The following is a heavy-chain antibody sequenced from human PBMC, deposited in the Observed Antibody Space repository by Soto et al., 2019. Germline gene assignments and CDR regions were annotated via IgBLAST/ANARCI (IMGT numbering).Heavy chain of an antibody. Sequence: SEVLSLTCTVSGGSISSYYWSWIRQPAGKGLEWIGRIYTSGSTNYNPSLKSRVTMSVDTSKNQFSLKLSSVTAADTAVYYCAREIYDFWSGYYYYYYGMDVWGQGTTVTVSS. J-gene: IGHJ6*02. CDR3: AREIYDFWSGYYYYYYGMDV. CDR1: GGSISSYY. V-gene: IGHV4-4*07. CDR2: IYTSGST. D-gene: IGHD3-3*01.